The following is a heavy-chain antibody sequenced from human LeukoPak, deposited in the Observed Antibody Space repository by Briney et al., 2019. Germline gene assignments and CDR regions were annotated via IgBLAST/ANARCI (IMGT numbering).Heavy chain of an antibody. D-gene: IGHD5-18*01. CDR3: ARDQGSYGSPRFDY. J-gene: IGHJ4*02. CDR1: GYTFTYYY. CDR2: INPNSGGT. Sequence: ASVKVSCKASGYTFTYYYIFWVRQAPGQGLEWMGWINPNSGGTNYAQNFQGRVTMTTDTSISTAYMELSRLRSDDTAVYYCARDQGSYGSPRFDYWGQGTLVTVSS. V-gene: IGHV1-2*02.